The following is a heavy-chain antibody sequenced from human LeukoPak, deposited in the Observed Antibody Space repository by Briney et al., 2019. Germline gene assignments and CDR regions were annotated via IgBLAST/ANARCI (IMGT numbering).Heavy chain of an antibody. CDR3: ARVLVVAGTGAFDF. CDR1: GFTFSNYW. V-gene: IGHV3-74*01. Sequence: GGSLSLSCAASGFTFSNYWMHWVRQAPGKGLVWVSRINTDGSSTIYADSVKGRFTISRDNAKNTLYLQMNSLRAEDTAVYYCARVLVVAGTGAFDFWGHQTMVTVSS. CDR2: INTDGSST. J-gene: IGHJ3*01. D-gene: IGHD6-19*01.